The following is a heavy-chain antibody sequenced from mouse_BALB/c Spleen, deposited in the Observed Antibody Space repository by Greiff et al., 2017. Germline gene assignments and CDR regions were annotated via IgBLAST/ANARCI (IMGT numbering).Heavy chain of an antibody. CDR1: GFSLTGYG. Sequence: QVQLKESGPGLVAPSQSLSITCTVSGFSLTGYGVNWVRQPPGKGLEWLGMIWGDGSTDYNSALKSRLSISKDNSKSQVFLKMNSLQTDDTARYYCARERGSLYYYGSSYWYFDVWGAGTTVTVSS. CDR2: IWGDGST. V-gene: IGHV2-6-7*01. J-gene: IGHJ1*01. CDR3: ARERGSLYYYGSSYWYFDV. D-gene: IGHD1-1*01.